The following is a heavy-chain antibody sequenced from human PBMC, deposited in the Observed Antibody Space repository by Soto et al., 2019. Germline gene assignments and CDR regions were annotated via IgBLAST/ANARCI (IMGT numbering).Heavy chain of an antibody. CDR3: AKDGARRPQDY. CDR2: ISDSGGST. CDR1: GFTFSSYA. D-gene: IGHD1-26*01. V-gene: IGHV3-23*01. Sequence: EVQLLESGGGLVQPGGSLRLSCAASGFTFSSYAMSWVRQAPGKGLEWVSTISDSGGSTYYADSVKGRFTISRDNSKNTLYLQMNSLRAEDTALYYCAKDGARRPQDYWAQGTLVTVSS. J-gene: IGHJ4*02.